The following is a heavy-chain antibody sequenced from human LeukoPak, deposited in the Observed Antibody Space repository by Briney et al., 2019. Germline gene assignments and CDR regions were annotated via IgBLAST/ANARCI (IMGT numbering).Heavy chain of an antibody. V-gene: IGHV3-15*01. CDR1: GFTFSSYA. J-gene: IGHJ4*02. CDR3: TTDPEPYSSSSGDFDY. Sequence: PGGSLRLSCAASGFTFSSYAMSWVRQAPGKGLEWVGRIKSKTDGGTTDYAAPVKGRFTISRDDSKNTLYLQMNSLKTEDTAVYYCTTDPEPYSSSSGDFDYWGQGTLVTVSS. D-gene: IGHD6-6*01. CDR2: IKSKTDGGTT.